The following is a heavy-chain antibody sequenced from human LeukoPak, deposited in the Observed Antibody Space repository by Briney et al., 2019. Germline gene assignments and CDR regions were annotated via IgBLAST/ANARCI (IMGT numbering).Heavy chain of an antibody. V-gene: IGHV4-59*01. Sequence: SETLSLTCTVSDDSISSYYWSWIRQPPGKGLEWIGYIYYNGNTNYNPSLKSRVTISIDTSKNQFSLKLSSVTAADTAVYYCAANGWYSIEYWGQGTLVTVSS. CDR1: DDSISSYY. CDR3: AANGWYSIEY. J-gene: IGHJ4*02. CDR2: IYYNGNT. D-gene: IGHD6-19*01.